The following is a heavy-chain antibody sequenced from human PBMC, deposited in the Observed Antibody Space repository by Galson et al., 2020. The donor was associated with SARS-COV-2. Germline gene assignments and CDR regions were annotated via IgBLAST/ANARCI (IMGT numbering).Heavy chain of an antibody. J-gene: IGHJ5*02. CDR1: GDSMDTYY. D-gene: IGHD1-26*01. CDR2: IYASGST. V-gene: IGHV4-4*07. CDR3: ARDRAYSMSDLVRCWFDP. Sequence: ETSETLSLTCTVSGDSMDTYYWSWIRQPAGKRLEWIRSIYASGSTHYHPSHKSLVTMSVDRSRNQFSLKLSSVTAADTAVYYCARDRAYSMSDLVRCWFDPLVQGTL.